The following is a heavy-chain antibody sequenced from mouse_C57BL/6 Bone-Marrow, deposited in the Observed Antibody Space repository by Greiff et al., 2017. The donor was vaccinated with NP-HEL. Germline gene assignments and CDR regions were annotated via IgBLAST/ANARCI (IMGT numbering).Heavy chain of an antibody. Sequence: QVQLQQPGAELVMPGASVKLSCKASGYTFTSYWMHWVKQRPGQGLEWIGEIDPSDSYTNYNQKFKGKSTLTVDKSSSTAYMQLSSLTSEDSAVYYCAREYYYGSSSYWGQGTTLTVSS. CDR3: AREYYYGSSSY. J-gene: IGHJ2*01. D-gene: IGHD1-1*01. V-gene: IGHV1-69*01. CDR2: IDPSDSYT. CDR1: GYTFTSYW.